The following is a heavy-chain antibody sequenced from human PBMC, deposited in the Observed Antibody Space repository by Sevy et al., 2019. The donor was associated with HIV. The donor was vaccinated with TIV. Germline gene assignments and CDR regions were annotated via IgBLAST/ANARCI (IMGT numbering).Heavy chain of an antibody. J-gene: IGHJ4*02. CDR3: ARGQVGANLALFDY. D-gene: IGHD1-26*01. CDR2: ISSDGSAT. V-gene: IGHV3-74*01. Sequence: GGSLRLSCAASGLTFSNYWMHWVRQAPGKGLVWVSHISSDGSATTYADSVKGRFTISRDNAKNTLYLPMNSLRAEDTAVYYCARGQVGANLALFDYWGQGTLVTVSS. CDR1: GLTFSNYW.